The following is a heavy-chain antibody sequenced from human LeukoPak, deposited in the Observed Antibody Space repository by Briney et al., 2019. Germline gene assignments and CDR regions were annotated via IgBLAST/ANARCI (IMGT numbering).Heavy chain of an antibody. J-gene: IGHJ4*02. CDR1: GYAFNSYG. V-gene: IGHV1-18*01. Sequence: ASVKVSCKASGYAFNSYGISRVRQAPGQGLEWMGWINPHNDNTNYAQKLQGRVTMTTDTSTSTAYMELRSLRSDDTAVYYCAMASFYGSGSYRNWGQGALVTVSS. CDR3: AMASFYGSGSYRN. CDR2: INPHNDNT. D-gene: IGHD3-10*01.